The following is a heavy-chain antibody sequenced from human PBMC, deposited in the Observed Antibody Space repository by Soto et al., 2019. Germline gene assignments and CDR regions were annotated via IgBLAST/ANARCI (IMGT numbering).Heavy chain of an antibody. CDR3: AKGRGVLFYVDL. D-gene: IGHD2-21*01. CDR2: TSGSGDNT. Sequence: EVQLLESGGGLVQPGGSLRLSCEASGFTFSTFAMTWVRQAPGKGLEWVSGTSGSGDNTYYADSVKDRFTMSRDNSKSTLYLQMNSLRCDGTAVYHCAKGRGVLFYVDLWGQGSLVTDSS. J-gene: IGHJ4*02. CDR1: GFTFSTFA. V-gene: IGHV3-23*01.